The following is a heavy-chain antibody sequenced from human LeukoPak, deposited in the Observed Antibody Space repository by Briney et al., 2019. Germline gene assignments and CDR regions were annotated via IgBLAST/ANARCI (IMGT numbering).Heavy chain of an antibody. CDR1: GFTFSTYA. Sequence: GSLRLSCAASGFTFSTYAMHWVRQAPGKGLEWVAFIQFDGSSKYYADSVKGRFTISRDNSKNTLYLQMNSLRAGDTAVYYCAKGDTSWGQGTLVTVSS. CDR3: AKGDTS. V-gene: IGHV3-30*02. J-gene: IGHJ4*02. D-gene: IGHD2/OR15-2a*01. CDR2: IQFDGSSK.